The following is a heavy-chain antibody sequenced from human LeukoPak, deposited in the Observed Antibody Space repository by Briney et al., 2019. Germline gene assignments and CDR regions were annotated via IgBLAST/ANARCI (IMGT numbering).Heavy chain of an antibody. Sequence: RTGGSLRLSCAASGFTVSSNYMSWVRQAPGKGLEWGSVIYSGGSTYYADSVKGRFTISRHNSKNTLYLQMNSLRAEDTAVYYCARELNNYYYYGMDVWGQGTTVTVSS. CDR3: ARELNNYYYYGMDV. CDR2: IYSGGST. J-gene: IGHJ6*02. CDR1: GFTVSSNY. D-gene: IGHD2/OR15-2a*01. V-gene: IGHV3-53*04.